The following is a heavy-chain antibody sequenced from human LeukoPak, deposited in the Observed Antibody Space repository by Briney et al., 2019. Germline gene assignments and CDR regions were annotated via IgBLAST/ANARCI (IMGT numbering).Heavy chain of an antibody. CDR1: GGSISSYY. D-gene: IGHD3-16*01. J-gene: IGHJ2*01. Sequence: SETLSLTCTVSGGSISSYYWSWIRQPPGKGLEWIGSMDYSESSDYNPSLKSRPTISADTSKNQFSLKLSSVTAADTAVYYCARGRALLKPRGGGYFDLWGRGILATVSS. CDR3: ARGRALLKPRGGGYFDL. CDR2: MDYSESS. V-gene: IGHV4-59*12.